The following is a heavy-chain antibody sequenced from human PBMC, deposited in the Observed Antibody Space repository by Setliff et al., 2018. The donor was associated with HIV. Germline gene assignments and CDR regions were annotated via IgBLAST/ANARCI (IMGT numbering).Heavy chain of an antibody. CDR3: ARGSDSGSYSYYYGMDV. CDR1: GYTFTSYA. V-gene: IGHV1-3*01. CDR2: INAGNGNT. J-gene: IGHJ6*02. D-gene: IGHD3-10*01. Sequence: ASVKVSCKASGYTFTSYAMHWVRQAPGQRLEWMGWINAGNGNTKYSQKFQGRVTMTRDTSTGTAYMELNSLRSEDTAVYYCARGSDSGSYSYYYGMDVWGQGTTVTVSS.